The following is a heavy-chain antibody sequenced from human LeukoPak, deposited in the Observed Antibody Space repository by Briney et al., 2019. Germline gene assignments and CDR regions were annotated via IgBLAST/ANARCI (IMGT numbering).Heavy chain of an antibody. Sequence: ASVKVSCKASGYTFTSYGISWVRQAPGQGLEWMGWISAYNGNTNYAQKLQGRVTMTTDPSTSPAYMELRSLRSDDTAVYYCARDLWFGETTYYYYYGMDVWGQGTTVTVSS. J-gene: IGHJ6*02. CDR3: ARDLWFGETTYYYYYGMDV. D-gene: IGHD3-10*01. CDR2: ISAYNGNT. CDR1: GYTFTSYG. V-gene: IGHV1-18*01.